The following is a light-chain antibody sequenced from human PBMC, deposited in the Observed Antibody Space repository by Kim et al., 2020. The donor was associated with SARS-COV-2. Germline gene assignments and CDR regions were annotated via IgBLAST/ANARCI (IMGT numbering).Light chain of an antibody. J-gene: IGKJ1*01. Sequence: DVVMTQSPLSLPVTLGQPASISCRSSQSLVHSDGNTYLNWFRQRPGQSPRRLIYKVSNRDSGVPDRFSGSGSGTDFTLKISRVEAEDVGVYYCMQGTHWRTFGQGTKVDIK. CDR3: MQGTHWRT. V-gene: IGKV2-30*02. CDR1: QSLVHSDGNTY. CDR2: KVS.